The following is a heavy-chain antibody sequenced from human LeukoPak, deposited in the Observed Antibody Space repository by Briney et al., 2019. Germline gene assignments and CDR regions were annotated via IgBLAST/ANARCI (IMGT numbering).Heavy chain of an antibody. CDR2: INHSGST. CDR3: ARGPYGMDV. CDR1: GGSFSGYY. V-gene: IGHV4-34*01. Sequence: SETLSLTCAVYGGSFSGYYGSWIRQPPGKGLEWIGEINHSGSTNYNPSLKSRVTISVDTSKNQFSLKLSSVTAADTAVYYCARGPYGMDVWGQRTTVTVSS. J-gene: IGHJ6*02.